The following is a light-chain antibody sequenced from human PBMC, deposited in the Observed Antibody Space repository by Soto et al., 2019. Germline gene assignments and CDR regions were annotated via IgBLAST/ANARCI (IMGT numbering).Light chain of an antibody. CDR1: NIGINA. J-gene: IGLJ3*02. V-gene: IGLV3-21*04. CDR2: YDS. CDR3: QRWNSSSDQGV. Sequence: SYELTQPPSVSVAPEKTATITCGGDNIGINAVHWYQQKPGQAPLLVVYYDSDRPSGIPERFSGSTSGNTATLTISRVEAGDEADYYCQRWNSSSDQGVFGGGTKLTVL.